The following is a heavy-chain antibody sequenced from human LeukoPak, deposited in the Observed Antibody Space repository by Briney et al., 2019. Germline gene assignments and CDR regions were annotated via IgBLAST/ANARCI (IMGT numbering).Heavy chain of an antibody. V-gene: IGHV4-59*01. CDR3: ARGGDYGDLRYFDY. D-gene: IGHD4-17*01. Sequence: SETLSLTCTVSGGFISYYYWSWIQQPPGKGLEWIGYIYYSGSTNYNPSLKSRVTFSVDTSKNQFSLKLNSVTAADTAVYYCARGGDYGDLRYFDYWGQGTLVTVSS. CDR2: IYYSGST. J-gene: IGHJ4*02. CDR1: GGFISYYY.